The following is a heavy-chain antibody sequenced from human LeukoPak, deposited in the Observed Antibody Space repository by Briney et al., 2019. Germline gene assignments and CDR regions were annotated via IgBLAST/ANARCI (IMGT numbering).Heavy chain of an antibody. CDR3: ARRKEVAGNYFGMDV. J-gene: IGHJ6*02. V-gene: IGHV5-51*01. Sequence: GESLKISCKGSGYIFTSYWIGWVRQMPGKGLEWMGIIYPADSDTRYSPSFQGQVTISADNSISTAYVQWTSLKASDTAMYYCARRKEVAGNYFGMDVWAQGPRSPSP. CDR1: GYIFTSYW. CDR2: IYPADSDT. D-gene: IGHD6-19*01.